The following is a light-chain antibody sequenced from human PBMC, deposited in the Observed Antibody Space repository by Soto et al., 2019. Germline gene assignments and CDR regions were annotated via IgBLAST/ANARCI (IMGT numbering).Light chain of an antibody. CDR2: GAS. V-gene: IGKV3-15*01. CDR1: QSVSSN. J-gene: IGKJ1*01. Sequence: EIVMTQSPATLSVSPGERATLSCRASQSVSSNLAWYQQKPGQAPSLLIYGASTRATGIPARFSGSWSGTEFTLTISSLQSEDFAIYFCQQYNNWPPDRTFGQGTKVEIK. CDR3: QQYNNWPPDRT.